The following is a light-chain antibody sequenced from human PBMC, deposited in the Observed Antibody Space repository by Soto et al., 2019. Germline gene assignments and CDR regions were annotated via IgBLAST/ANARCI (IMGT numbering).Light chain of an antibody. CDR2: GAS. V-gene: IGKV3-20*01. Sequence: IVFRYSRCTLSLTPEERATLSCRASQIVSNNYLAWYQQKPGQAPRILIYGASNRATGIPDRFSGSGSGTDFTLTISRLEPEDFAVYYCLQYGRLGTFGQVTKVDIK. CDR3: LQYGRLGT. CDR1: QIVSNNY. J-gene: IGKJ1*01.